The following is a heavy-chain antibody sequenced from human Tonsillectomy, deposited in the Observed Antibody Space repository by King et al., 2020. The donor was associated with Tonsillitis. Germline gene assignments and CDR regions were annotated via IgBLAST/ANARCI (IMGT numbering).Heavy chain of an antibody. CDR2: ISYNSGSI. CDR1: GFSFSDFA. D-gene: IGHD3-22*01. V-gene: IGHV3-9*01. J-gene: IGHJ4*02. Sequence: VQLVESGRNLGQPGRSLRLSCAASGFSFSDFAMHWVRQRPGKGLEWVSSISYNSGSIAYADSVKGRFTISRDNAKNSLYLQMNSLRVEDTALYYCAKGRGDESRYAPLDNWGQGTPVTVSS. CDR3: AKGRGDESRYAPLDN.